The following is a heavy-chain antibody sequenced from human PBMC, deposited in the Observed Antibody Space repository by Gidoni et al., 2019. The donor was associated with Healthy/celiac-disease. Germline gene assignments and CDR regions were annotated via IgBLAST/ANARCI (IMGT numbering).Heavy chain of an antibody. CDR1: GGSISSGGYS. D-gene: IGHD5-12*01. CDR2: IYHSGST. CDR3: ARGSRDGYNVADAFDI. V-gene: IGHV4-30-2*01. Sequence: QLQLQESGSGLVKPSQTLSLTCAVSGGSISSGGYSWSWIRQPPGKGLEWIGYIYHSGSTYYNPSLKSRVTISVDRSKNQFSLKLSSVTAADTAVYYCARGSRDGYNVADAFDIWGQGTMVTVSS. J-gene: IGHJ3*02.